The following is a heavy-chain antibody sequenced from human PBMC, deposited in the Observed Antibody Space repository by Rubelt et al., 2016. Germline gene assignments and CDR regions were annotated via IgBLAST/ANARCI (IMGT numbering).Heavy chain of an antibody. D-gene: IGHD3-22*01. Sequence: GKGLEWVSTISDSGGITYYGDSVKGRFTISRDNSKNTLYLQMNSLRAEDTAVYYCAGGHYYDSSGYSHLDYWGQGTLVTVSS. CDR2: ISDSGGIT. CDR3: AGGHYYDSSGYSHLDY. J-gene: IGHJ4*02. V-gene: IGHV3-23*01.